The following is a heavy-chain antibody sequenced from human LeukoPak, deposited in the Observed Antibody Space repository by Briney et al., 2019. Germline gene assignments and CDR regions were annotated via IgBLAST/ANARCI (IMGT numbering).Heavy chain of an antibody. J-gene: IGHJ6*04. V-gene: IGHV1-2*02. D-gene: IGHD2-2*01. CDR1: GYAFTAYY. CDR3: AKAPGLYCSSTSCYDCDV. Sequence: GASVTVSCKASGYAFTAYYIHWVRQARGQGLEWMGWMNPNSGGTNYAQKFQGRVTLTRDTSITTAYMELKRLRSDDTAVYYCAKAPGLYCSSTSCYDCDVWGKGTTVTVSS. CDR2: MNPNSGGT.